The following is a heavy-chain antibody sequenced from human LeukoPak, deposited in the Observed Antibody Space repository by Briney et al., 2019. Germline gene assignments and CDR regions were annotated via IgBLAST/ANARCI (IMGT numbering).Heavy chain of an antibody. V-gene: IGHV4-59*01. CDR3: AREGTDQYYYYYMDV. D-gene: IGHD3-10*01. Sequence: SETLSLTCTVSGGSISSYYWSWIRQPPGKGLEWIGYIYNSGSTNYNPSLKSRVTISVDTSKNQFSLKLSSVTAADTAVYYCAREGTDQYYYYYMDVWGKGTTVTVSS. CDR1: GGSISSYY. J-gene: IGHJ6*03. CDR2: IYNSGST.